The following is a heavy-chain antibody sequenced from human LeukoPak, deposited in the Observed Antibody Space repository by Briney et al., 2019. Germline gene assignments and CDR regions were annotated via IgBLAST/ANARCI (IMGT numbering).Heavy chain of an antibody. CDR3: ARDMGLYSYGSLDY. D-gene: IGHD5-18*01. J-gene: IGHJ4*02. V-gene: IGHV4-4*07. Sequence: SETLSLTCTVSGGSISSYYWSWIRQPAGKGLEWIGRIYTSGSTNYNPSLKSRVTMSVDTSKNQFSLKLSSVTAADTAVYYCARDMGLYSYGSLDYWGQETVVSVSS. CDR1: GGSISSYY. CDR2: IYTSGST.